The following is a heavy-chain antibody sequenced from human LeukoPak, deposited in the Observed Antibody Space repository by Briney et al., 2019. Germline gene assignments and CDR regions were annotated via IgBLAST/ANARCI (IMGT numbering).Heavy chain of an antibody. CDR3: AKDGGYYSSSREFDY. CDR1: GFTSSSYA. CDR2: ISGSGGST. Sequence: GGSLRLSCAASGFTSSSYAMIWVRQAPGKGLEWVSAISGSGGSTYYADSVKGRFTISRDNSKNTLYLQMNSLRAEDTAVYYCAKDGGYYSSSREFDYWGQGTLVTVSS. J-gene: IGHJ4*02. V-gene: IGHV3-23*01. D-gene: IGHD6-6*01.